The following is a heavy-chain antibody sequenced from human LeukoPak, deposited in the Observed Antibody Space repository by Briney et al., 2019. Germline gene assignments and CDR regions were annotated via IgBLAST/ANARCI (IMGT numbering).Heavy chain of an antibody. CDR1: GFTFSSYA. D-gene: IGHD2-15*01. V-gene: IGHV3-23*01. CDR3: AKKLGYCSGGSCYANFDY. Sequence: PGGSLRLSCAASGFTFSSYAMSWVRQAPGKGLEWVSAISGSGGSTYYADSVKGPFTISRDNSKNTLYLQMNSLRAEDTAVYYCAKKLGYCSGGSCYANFDYWGQGTLVTVSS. J-gene: IGHJ4*02. CDR2: ISGSGGST.